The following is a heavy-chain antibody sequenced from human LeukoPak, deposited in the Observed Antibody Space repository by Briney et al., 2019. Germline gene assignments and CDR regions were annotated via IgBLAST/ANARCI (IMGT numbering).Heavy chain of an antibody. D-gene: IGHD2/OR15-2a*01. V-gene: IGHV3-53*01. Sequence: GGSLRLSCAASGFTFSSNYMSWVRQAPGRGLEWVSVIYSGDTTYYTDSVKGRFTISRDTSKNTLYLQMNSLRPEDTAVYYCARDLYLSRWGQGTLVTVSS. CDR3: ARDLYLSR. J-gene: IGHJ4*02. CDR2: IYSGDTT. CDR1: GFTFSSNY.